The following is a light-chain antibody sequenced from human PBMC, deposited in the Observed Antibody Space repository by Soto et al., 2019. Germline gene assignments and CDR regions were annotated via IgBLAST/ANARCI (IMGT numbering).Light chain of an antibody. CDR1: QSVNNY. CDR3: QQRSNWPPSVT. Sequence: EIVLTQSPATLSLSPGERFTLSCRSSQSVNNYLAWYQQKPGQAPRLLIYDVAKRAPGIPARFSGSGSGTDFTLTISSLEPEDFAVYYCQQRSNWPPSVTFGHGTRLEIK. CDR2: DVA. V-gene: IGKV3-11*01. J-gene: IGKJ5*01.